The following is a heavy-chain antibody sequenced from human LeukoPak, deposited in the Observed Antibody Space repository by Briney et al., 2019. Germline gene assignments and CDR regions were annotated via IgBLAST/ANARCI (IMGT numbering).Heavy chain of an antibody. J-gene: IGHJ5*02. D-gene: IGHD2-15*01. CDR3: ARDFSYCSGGSCYPNYFDP. CDR1: GYSFTGYY. Sequence: ASVKVSCKASGYSFTGYYIHWVRQAPGQGLEWMGWINPNSGGTSYAQKFQGRVTMTRDASINTAYMELNRLTSDDTAVYYCARDFSYCSGGSCYPNYFDPWGQGTLVTVSS. V-gene: IGHV1-2*02. CDR2: INPNSGGT.